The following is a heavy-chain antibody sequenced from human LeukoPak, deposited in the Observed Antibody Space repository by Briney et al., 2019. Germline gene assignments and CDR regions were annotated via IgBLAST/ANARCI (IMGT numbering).Heavy chain of an antibody. Sequence: GGALRLSCAASGFTFSTFAMIWVRQPPGKGLEWVSSIFPSGGEIHDADSVRGRFTISRDNSKSTLSLQMNSLRAEDTAIYYCATYRQVLLPFESWGQGALVTASS. CDR1: GFTFSTFA. CDR2: IFPSGGEI. D-gene: IGHD2-8*02. J-gene: IGHJ4*02. CDR3: ATYRQVLLPFES. V-gene: IGHV3-23*01.